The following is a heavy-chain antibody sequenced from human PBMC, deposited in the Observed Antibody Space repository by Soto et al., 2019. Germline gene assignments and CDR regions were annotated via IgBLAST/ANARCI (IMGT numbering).Heavy chain of an antibody. J-gene: IGHJ4*02. Sequence: PSEPLSLTCTVSGGSISSSSYYWGWIRQPPGKGLEWIGSIYYSGSTYYNPSLKSRVTISVDTSKNQFSLKLSPVTAADTAVYYCARHTPAISISDHWGQGTLVTVS. CDR1: GGSISSSSYY. CDR3: ARHTPAISISDH. D-gene: IGHD2-15*01. CDR2: IYYSGST. V-gene: IGHV4-39*01.